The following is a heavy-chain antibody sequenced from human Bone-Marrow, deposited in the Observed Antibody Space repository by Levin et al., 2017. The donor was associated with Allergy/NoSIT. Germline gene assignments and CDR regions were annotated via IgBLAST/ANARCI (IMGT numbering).Heavy chain of an antibody. V-gene: IGHV3-7*01. CDR1: GFSFSNYW. J-gene: IGHJ4*02. D-gene: IGHD3-16*02. CDR3: ARKLLSRGPGGYYFDY. CDR2: IKSDGSET. Sequence: GGSLRLSCAASGFSFSNYWMTWVRQTPGKGLEWVANIKSDGSETDYVDSVKGRFTVSRDNAKTSLFLQLDSLRVEDTGVYYCARKLLSRGPGGYYFDYWGPGTQISVS.